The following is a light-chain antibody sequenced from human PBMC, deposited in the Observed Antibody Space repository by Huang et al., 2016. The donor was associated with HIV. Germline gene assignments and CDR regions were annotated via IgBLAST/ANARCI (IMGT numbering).Light chain of an antibody. Sequence: DIQMIQSPVSVSASVGDRVTITCRASQGSRSWLAWYQQKAGKAPRLVIYAASSFQSGVPASFSGSGSGTNFTLTISSLQPEDFATYYCQQANSFPLTFGGGTKVEIK. CDR1: QGSRSW. V-gene: IGKV1-12*01. CDR2: AAS. J-gene: IGKJ4*01. CDR3: QQANSFPLT.